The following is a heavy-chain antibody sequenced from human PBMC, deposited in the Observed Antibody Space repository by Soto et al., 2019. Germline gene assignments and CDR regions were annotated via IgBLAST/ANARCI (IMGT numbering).Heavy chain of an antibody. Sequence: SETLSLTCTVSGGSISSSSYYWGWIRQPPGKGLEWIGSIYYSGSTYYNPSLKSRVTISVDTSKNQFSLKLSSVTAADTAVYYCAKVPNPSIAAAGTGDWFDPWGQGTLVTVSS. J-gene: IGHJ5*02. CDR3: AKVPNPSIAAAGTGDWFDP. CDR2: IYYSGST. CDR1: GGSISSSSYY. V-gene: IGHV4-39*01. D-gene: IGHD6-13*01.